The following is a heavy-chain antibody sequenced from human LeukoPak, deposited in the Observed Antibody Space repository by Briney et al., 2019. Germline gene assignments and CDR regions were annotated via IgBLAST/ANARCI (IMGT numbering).Heavy chain of an antibody. Sequence: SETLSLTCAVYGGSFSGYYWSWIRQPPGKGLEWIGEINHSGSTNYNPSLKSRVTISVDTSKNQFSLKLSSVTAADTAVYYCARGQWLRSSFDYWGQGTLVTVPS. J-gene: IGHJ4*02. V-gene: IGHV4-34*01. CDR3: ARGQWLRSSFDY. CDR2: INHSGST. D-gene: IGHD5-12*01. CDR1: GGSFSGYY.